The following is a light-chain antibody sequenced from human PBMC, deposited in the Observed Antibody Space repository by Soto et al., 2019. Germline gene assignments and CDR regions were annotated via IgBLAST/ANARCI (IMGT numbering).Light chain of an antibody. V-gene: IGKV1-5*01. Sequence: IQMTQSPSALSASVGDRVTITCRASQTLSNWLAWYQQEPGKATKLLIFDASSLQSGVPSRFSGSGFGTEFTLTISSLQPDDFGTYYCQQYSIYAYTFGQGNKLEIK. J-gene: IGKJ2*01. CDR2: DAS. CDR1: QTLSNW. CDR3: QQYSIYAYT.